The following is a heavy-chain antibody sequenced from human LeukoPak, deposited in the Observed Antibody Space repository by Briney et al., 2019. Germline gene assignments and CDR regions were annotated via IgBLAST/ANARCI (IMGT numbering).Heavy chain of an antibody. J-gene: IGHJ3*01. V-gene: IGHV3-30*18. CDR1: GFTFSSYA. CDR2: ISHDGSKK. CDR3: AKDIQLST. D-gene: IGHD5-24*01. Sequence: GRSLRLSCAASGFTFSSYAMHWVRQAPGKGLEWVAVISHDGSKKYYSDSVKGRFTISRDNSKNTLYLQMNSLRAEDTAMYFCAKDIQLSTWGLGTMVTVSS.